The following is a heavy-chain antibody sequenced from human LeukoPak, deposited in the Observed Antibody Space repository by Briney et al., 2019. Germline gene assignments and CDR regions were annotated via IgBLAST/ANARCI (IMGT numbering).Heavy chain of an antibody. V-gene: IGHV1-24*01. J-gene: IGHJ3*02. D-gene: IGHD1-26*01. Sequence: ASVTVSCKVSGYTLTELSMHWVRQAPGKGLEWMGGFDPEDGETIYAQKFQGRVTMTEDTSTDTAYMELSSLRSEDTAVYYCATGSILVVAFDIWGQGTMVSVSS. CDR2: FDPEDGET. CDR3: ATGSILVVAFDI. CDR1: GYTLTELS.